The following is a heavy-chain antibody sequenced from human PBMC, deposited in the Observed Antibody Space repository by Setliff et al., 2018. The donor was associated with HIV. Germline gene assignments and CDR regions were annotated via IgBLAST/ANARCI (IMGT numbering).Heavy chain of an antibody. J-gene: IGHJ4*02. Sequence: KASETLSLTCTVSGGSISSGNSYWSWLRQPAVKGLEWIGHIYTSGNTNYNPSLKSRVTISIDTSKNQFSLKLTSVTAADTAVYPCAREDALTQQFDSWGQGTLVTVSS. CDR1: GGSISSGNSY. V-gene: IGHV4-61*09. CDR2: IYTSGNT. D-gene: IGHD6-13*01. CDR3: AREDALTQQFDS.